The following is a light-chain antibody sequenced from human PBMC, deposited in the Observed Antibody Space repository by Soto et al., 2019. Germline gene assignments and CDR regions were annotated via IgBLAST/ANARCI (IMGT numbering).Light chain of an antibody. Sequence: DIQMTQSPSSVSASVGDRVTITCRASQGIRSWLAWFQQKPGKATKLLIYAASSLQSGVPSRFSGSGSGTDFTLTISSLQPEDFATYYCQQANSFHPTFGGGTKVEIK. CDR1: QGIRSW. CDR2: AAS. V-gene: IGKV1-12*01. CDR3: QQANSFHPT. J-gene: IGKJ4*01.